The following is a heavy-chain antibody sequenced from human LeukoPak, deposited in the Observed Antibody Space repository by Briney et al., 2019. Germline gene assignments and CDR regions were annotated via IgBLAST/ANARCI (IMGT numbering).Heavy chain of an antibody. CDR1: GYTFTSYD. Sequence: GASVKVSCKASGYTFTSYDINWVRQATGQGLEWMGWMNPNSGNTNYAQKLQGRVTMTTDTSTSTAYMELRSLRSDDTAVYYCASWVGGNYDILTGYYRHNWFDPWGQGTLVTVSS. V-gene: IGHV1-18*01. CDR2: MNPNSGNT. CDR3: ASWVGGNYDILTGYYRHNWFDP. J-gene: IGHJ5*02. D-gene: IGHD3-9*01.